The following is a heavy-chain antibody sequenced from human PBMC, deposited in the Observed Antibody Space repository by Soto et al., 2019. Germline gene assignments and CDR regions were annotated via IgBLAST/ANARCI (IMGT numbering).Heavy chain of an antibody. J-gene: IGHJ6*02. CDR1: GGSFSGYY. CDR2: INHSGST. D-gene: IGHD3-10*01. CDR3: ARVYGSGTTYGMDV. Sequence: QVQLQQWGAGLLKPSETLSLTCAVYGGSFSGYYWSWIRQPPGKGLEWIGQINHSGSTNNNPSIKSPVTLSVATSKNPFSLKLSSVSAADTAVYYCARVYGSGTTYGMDVWRQGTTVTVSS. V-gene: IGHV4-34*01.